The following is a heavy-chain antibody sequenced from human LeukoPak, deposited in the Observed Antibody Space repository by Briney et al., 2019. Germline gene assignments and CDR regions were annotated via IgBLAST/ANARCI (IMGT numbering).Heavy chain of an antibody. D-gene: IGHD3-10*01. CDR2: XNHSGST. J-gene: IGHJ6*04. CDR1: GGSFSGYY. V-gene: IGHV4-34*01. CDR3: ARWRNYYGSGSYYNGNYYGMDV. Sequence: SETLSLTCAVYGGSFSGYYWSWIRQPPGKGLXXXXXXNHSGSTNYNPSLKSRVTISVDTSKNQFSLKLSSVTAADTAVYYCARWRNYYGSGSYYNGNYYGMDVWGKGTTVTVSS.